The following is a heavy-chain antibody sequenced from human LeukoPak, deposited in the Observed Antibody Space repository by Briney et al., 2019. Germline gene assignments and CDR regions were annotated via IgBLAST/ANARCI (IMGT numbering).Heavy chain of an antibody. D-gene: IGHD5-18*01. CDR2: IYYSGST. CDR1: GGSISNYY. J-gene: IGHJ4*02. V-gene: IGHV4-59*04. Sequence: SETLSLTCTVSGGSISNYYWNWIRQPPGKGLEWIGDIYYSGSTYSNPSLKSRVTISVDTSKSQFSLKLSSVTAADTAVYYCARDGYTYGSFDYWGQGTLVTVSS. CDR3: ARDGYTYGSFDY.